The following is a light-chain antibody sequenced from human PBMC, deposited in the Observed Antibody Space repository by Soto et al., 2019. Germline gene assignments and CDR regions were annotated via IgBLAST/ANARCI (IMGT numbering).Light chain of an antibody. CDR2: VAS. Sequence: EIVLTQSPGTLSLSPGDRATLSCRASQRIDSDYLAWYQQRPGQAPRLLIYVASSRAAGVSYRFTGIGSGTDFTLTITKLEPEDFAVFYFLQYAASPYTFGQGTTVDIK. CDR1: QRIDSDY. J-gene: IGKJ2*01. V-gene: IGKV3-20*01. CDR3: LQYAASPYT.